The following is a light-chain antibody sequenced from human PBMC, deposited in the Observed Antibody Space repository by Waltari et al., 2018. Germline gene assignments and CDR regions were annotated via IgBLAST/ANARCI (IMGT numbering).Light chain of an antibody. V-gene: IGKV1-9*01. J-gene: IGKJ5*01. CDR3: QQVNSYQLS. Sequence: IQLTQSPSSLCASVGDRVPITFRASQGLSSNLAWYQQKPGKAPNVLISAASTLQSGVPLRFSGSGSGTDFTLTSSSLQTEDCATYYCQQVNSYQLSFGQETRLDIK. CDR1: QGLSSN. CDR2: AAS.